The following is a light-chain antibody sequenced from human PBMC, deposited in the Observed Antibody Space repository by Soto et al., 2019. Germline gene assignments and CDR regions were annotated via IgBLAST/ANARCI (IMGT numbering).Light chain of an antibody. CDR1: QSFSSSY. CDR2: AAS. CDR3: QHYVGSPWG. V-gene: IGKV3-20*01. Sequence: EIVLTQSPGTLSLSPGERATLSCRASQSFSSSYLAWYQQRPGQPPRLLIYAASSRAAGIPDRFSGSVSGTDFTLTISRLEPEDFAVYYCQHYVGSPWGFGQGTKVEIK. J-gene: IGKJ1*01.